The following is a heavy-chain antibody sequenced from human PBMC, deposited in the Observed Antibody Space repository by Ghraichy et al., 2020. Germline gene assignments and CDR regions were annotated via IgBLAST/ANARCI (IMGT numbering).Heavy chain of an antibody. Sequence: GSLRLSCTVSGGSISSYYWSWIRQPPGKGLEWIGYIYYSGSTNYNPSLKSRVTISVDTSKNQFSLKLSSVTAADTAVYYCARAPRIGYYYYGMDVWGQGTTVTVSS. CDR2: IYYSGST. V-gene: IGHV4-59*01. CDR1: GGSISSYY. CDR3: ARAPRIGYYYYGMDV. J-gene: IGHJ6*02. D-gene: IGHD3-22*01.